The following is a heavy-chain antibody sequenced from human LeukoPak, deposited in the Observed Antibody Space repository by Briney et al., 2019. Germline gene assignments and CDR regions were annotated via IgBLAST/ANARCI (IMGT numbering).Heavy chain of an antibody. Sequence: GGSLRLSCAASGFTFSSYWMSWVRQAPGKGLEWVANIKQDGSEKYYVDSVKGRFTISRDNAKNSLYLQMNSLRAEDTAVYYCARLRWYNGNAFDIWGQGTMVTVSS. D-gene: IGHD4-23*01. J-gene: IGHJ3*02. V-gene: IGHV3-7*01. CDR3: ARLRWYNGNAFDI. CDR2: IKQDGSEK. CDR1: GFTFSSYW.